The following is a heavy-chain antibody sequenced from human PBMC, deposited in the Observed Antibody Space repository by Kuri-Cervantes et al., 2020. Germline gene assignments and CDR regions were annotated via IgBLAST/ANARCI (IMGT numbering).Heavy chain of an antibody. Sequence: ASVKVSCKASGYTVTTYAMRWVRQAPRQRLEWMGWINVGYGNTKYSQKFQGRVTITRDTSASTAYMDLSSLRSEDTAVYYCARGRYYYDSSGYYYFDYWGQGTLVTVSS. J-gene: IGHJ4*02. CDR3: ARGRYYYDSSGYYYFDY. CDR2: INVGYGNT. V-gene: IGHV1-3*01. CDR1: GYTVTTYA. D-gene: IGHD3-22*01.